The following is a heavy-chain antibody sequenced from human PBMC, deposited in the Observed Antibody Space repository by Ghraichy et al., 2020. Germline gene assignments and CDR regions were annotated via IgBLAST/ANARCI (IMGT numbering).Heavy chain of an antibody. J-gene: IGHJ3*02. CDR3: AKTPVILWFGELFSFDI. CDR1: GFTFSSYA. CDR2: ISGTGRST. Sequence: GGSLRLSCAASGFTFSSYAMSWVRQAPGKGLEWVSVISGTGRSTCYTDSLKGRFTISRDNSKNTLFLQMNSLRAEDTAVYYCAKTPVILWFGELFSFDIWGQGTMVTVSS. V-gene: IGHV3-23*01. D-gene: IGHD3-10*01.